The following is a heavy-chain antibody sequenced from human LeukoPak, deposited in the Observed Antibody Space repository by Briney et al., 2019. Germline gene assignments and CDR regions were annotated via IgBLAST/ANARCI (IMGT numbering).Heavy chain of an antibody. D-gene: IGHD3-10*01. Sequence: VASVKVSCKASGGTFSSYAISWVRRAPGQGLEWMGGIIPIFGTANYAQKFQGRVTITADESTSTAYMELSSLRSEDTAVYYCARDGNYYGSGNPPPPRWGQGTLVTVSS. CDR1: GGTFSSYA. CDR3: ARDGNYYGSGNPPPPR. J-gene: IGHJ4*02. CDR2: IIPIFGTA. V-gene: IGHV1-69*13.